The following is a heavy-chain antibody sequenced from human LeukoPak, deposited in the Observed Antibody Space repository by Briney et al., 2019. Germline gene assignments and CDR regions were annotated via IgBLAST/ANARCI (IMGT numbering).Heavy chain of an antibody. D-gene: IGHD3-22*01. CDR2: ISGSGGST. V-gene: IGHV3-23*01. Sequence: TGGSLRLSCAASGFTFSSYAMSWVRQAPGKGLEWVSAISGSGGSTYYADSVKGRFTISRDNSKNTLYLQMNRLRAEDTAVYYCAKYRRITMIVVVITLPNFDYWGQGTLVTVSS. CDR3: AKYRRITMIVVVITLPNFDY. J-gene: IGHJ4*02. CDR1: GFTFSSYA.